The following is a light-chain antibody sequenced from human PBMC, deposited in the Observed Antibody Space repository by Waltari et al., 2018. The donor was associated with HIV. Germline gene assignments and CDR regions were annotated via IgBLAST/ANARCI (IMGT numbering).Light chain of an antibody. V-gene: IGLV1-44*01. CDR1: SSNIERNT. CDR3: AAWDDSLDGYV. J-gene: IGLJ1*01. Sequence: QSVLTQPPSASGTPGQRVTISCSGSSSNIERNTVNWYQQFPGTTPKVVSYSSNQRPSGGPDRFSGARSGTSASLAISGLQSEDEAHYYCAAWDDSLDGYVFGPGTEVTVL. CDR2: SSN.